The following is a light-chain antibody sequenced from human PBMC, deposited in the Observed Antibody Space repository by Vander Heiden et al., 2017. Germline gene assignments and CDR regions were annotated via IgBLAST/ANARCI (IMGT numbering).Light chain of an antibody. J-gene: IGLJ3*02. V-gene: IGLV2-14*03. CDR3: ASYSTTSSFWV. CDR2: DVS. Sequence: QAALTQPASVSAAPGQSITLSCTATSSDTGHFNYVSWYQHHPGKAPKLLIFDVSHRPSGVSGRFSGSKSGNTASLTISGLQAEDEADYHCASYSTTSSFWVFGGGTKVTVL. CDR1: SSDTGHFNY.